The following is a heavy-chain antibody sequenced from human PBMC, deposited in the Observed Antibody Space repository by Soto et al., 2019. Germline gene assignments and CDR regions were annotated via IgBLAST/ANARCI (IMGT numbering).Heavy chain of an antibody. CDR1: GFTFIASS. D-gene: IGHD3-3*01. J-gene: IGHJ5*02. CDR2: IRNKAHNYAT. V-gene: IGHV3-73*01. Sequence: PVGSLRLSCAASGFTFIASSMHWVRQASGKGLEWVGRIRNKAHNYATAYGASVKDRFTISRDDSKNTVYLQMESLKIEDTAVYYCTRLFGVVPTGGGPYNWFDPWGQGTLVTVSS. CDR3: TRLFGVVPTGGGPYNWFDP.